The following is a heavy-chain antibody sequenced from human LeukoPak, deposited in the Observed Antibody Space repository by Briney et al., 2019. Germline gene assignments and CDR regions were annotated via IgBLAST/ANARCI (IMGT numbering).Heavy chain of an antibody. CDR1: GVSINSHY. Sequence: SETLSLTCTVSGVSINSHYLNWIRQPPGKGLEWIGYIYGSGRTNYNPSLKSRVTISVDTSKNQFSLKLSSVTAADTAVYYCARRVATITAGYYYYYGMDVWGQGTTVTVSS. CDR2: IYGSGRT. D-gene: IGHD5-12*01. CDR3: ARRVATITAGYYYYYGMDV. V-gene: IGHV4-4*09. J-gene: IGHJ6*02.